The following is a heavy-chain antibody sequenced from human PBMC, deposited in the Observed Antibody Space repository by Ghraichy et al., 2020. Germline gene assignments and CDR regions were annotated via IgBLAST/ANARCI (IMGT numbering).Heavy chain of an antibody. CDR2: INNDGDT. CDR1: GFTVSSNY. Sequence: GGSLRLSCVASGFTVSSNYMNWVRQAPGKGLEWVSLINNDGDTYYADSVKGRFTISSDTSKNTVYLQMNSLRVEDTAVYYCAREYITRTWTGGRCYVSVKGGFAPWAQGTLVTGSS. J-gene: IGHJ5*02. V-gene: IGHV3-53*01. CDR3: AREYITRTWTGGRCYVSVKGGFAP. D-gene: IGHD2-15*01.